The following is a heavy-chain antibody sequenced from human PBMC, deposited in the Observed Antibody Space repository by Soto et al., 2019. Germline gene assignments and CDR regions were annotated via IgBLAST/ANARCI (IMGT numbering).Heavy chain of an antibody. CDR3: XRALANLEMPTIGDFDY. CDR1: GYSFTIYW. V-gene: IGHV5-51*01. Sequence: PGESLKISCKGSGYSFTIYWIGWVRQMPGKGLEWMGIIYPGDSDTRYSPSFQGQVTISADKSISTAYLQWSSLKASDTAMYYCXRALANLEMPTIGDFDYWGQGTLVTVSS. D-gene: IGHD1-1*01. J-gene: IGHJ4*02. CDR2: IYPGDSDT.